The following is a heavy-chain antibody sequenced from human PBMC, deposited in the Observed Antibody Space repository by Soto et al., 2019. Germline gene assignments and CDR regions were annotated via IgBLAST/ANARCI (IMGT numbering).Heavy chain of an antibody. D-gene: IGHD5-12*01. CDR2: IIPILGIA. CDR1: GGTFCSYT. J-gene: IGHJ6*02. CDR3: ARDHIMATNLGGYYYGMDV. Sequence: QVQLVQSGAEVKKPGSSVKVSCKASGGTFCSYTISWVRQAPGQGLEWMGRIIPILGIANYAQKFQGRVTITADKSTSTAYMELSSLRSEDTAVYYCARDHIMATNLGGYYYGMDVRGQGTTVTVSS. V-gene: IGHV1-69*08.